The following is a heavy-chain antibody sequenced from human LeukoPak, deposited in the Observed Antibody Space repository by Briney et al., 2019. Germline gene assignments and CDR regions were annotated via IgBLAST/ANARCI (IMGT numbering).Heavy chain of an antibody. D-gene: IGHD2-2*01. J-gene: IGHJ4*02. Sequence: GGSLRLSCAASGFTFSHNGMHWVRQAPGKGLEWVAIVWYDGSDQYYTDSVKGRFTTSRDNSNNMVYLQMNSLRAEDTAVYYCARDYGSPPTVMPLRGYFDYWGQGTPVTVSS. CDR3: ARDYGSPPTVMPLRGYFDY. CDR2: VWYDGSDQ. CDR1: GFTFSHNG. V-gene: IGHV3-33*01.